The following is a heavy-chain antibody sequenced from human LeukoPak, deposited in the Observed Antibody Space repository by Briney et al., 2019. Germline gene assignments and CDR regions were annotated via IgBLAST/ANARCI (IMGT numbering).Heavy chain of an antibody. CDR3: ARVRPDRYGGYVFDY. CDR2: INPSGGST. V-gene: IGHV1-46*01. D-gene: IGHD5-12*01. Sequence: ASEKVSCKASGYTFTSYYMHWVRQAPGQGLEWMGIINPSGGSTSYAQKFQGRVTMTRDTSTSTVYMELSSLRSEDTAVYYCARVRPDRYGGYVFDYWGQGTLVTVSS. CDR1: GYTFTSYY. J-gene: IGHJ4*02.